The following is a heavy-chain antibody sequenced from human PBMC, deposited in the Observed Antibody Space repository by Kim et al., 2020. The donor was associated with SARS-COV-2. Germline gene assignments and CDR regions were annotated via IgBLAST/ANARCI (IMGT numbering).Heavy chain of an antibody. Sequence: ASVKVSCKASGYTFTSYGISWVRQAPGQGLEWMGWISAYNGNTNYAQKLQGRVTMTTDTSTSTAFMELRSLRSDDTAVYYCARGHDYDFWSGYYRNAFDIWGQGTMVTVSS. CDR2: ISAYNGNT. V-gene: IGHV1-18*01. CDR3: ARGHDYDFWSGYYRNAFDI. J-gene: IGHJ3*02. D-gene: IGHD3-3*01. CDR1: GYTFTSYG.